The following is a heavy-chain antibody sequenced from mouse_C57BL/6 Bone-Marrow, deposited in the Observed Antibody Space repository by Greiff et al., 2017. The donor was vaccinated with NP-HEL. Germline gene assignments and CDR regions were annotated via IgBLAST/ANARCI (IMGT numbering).Heavy chain of an antibody. CDR2: ISYDGSN. Sequence: EVKLMESGPGLVKPSQSLSLTCSVTGYSITSGYYWNWIRQFPGNKLEWMGYISYDGSNNYNPSLKNRISITRDTSKNQFFLKLNSVTTEDTATYYCARADYYGSSWSDWYFDVWGTGTTVTVSS. V-gene: IGHV3-6*01. D-gene: IGHD1-1*01. CDR3: ARADYYGSSWSDWYFDV. CDR1: GYSITSGYY. J-gene: IGHJ1*03.